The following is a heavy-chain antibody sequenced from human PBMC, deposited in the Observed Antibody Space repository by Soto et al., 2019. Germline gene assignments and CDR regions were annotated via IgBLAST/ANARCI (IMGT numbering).Heavy chain of an antibody. CDR2: IIPIFGTA. J-gene: IGHJ6*02. Sequence: SVKVSCKASGGTFSSYAISWVRQAPGQGLEWMGGIIPIFGTANYAQKFQGRVTITADESTSTAYMELSSLRSEDTAVYYCARALWRPAFSVFWFGSGPPSYYYGMAVWGQGTTVTVPS. V-gene: IGHV1-69*13. D-gene: IGHD3-10*01. CDR3: ARALWRPAFSVFWFGSGPPSYYYGMAV. CDR1: GGTFSSYA.